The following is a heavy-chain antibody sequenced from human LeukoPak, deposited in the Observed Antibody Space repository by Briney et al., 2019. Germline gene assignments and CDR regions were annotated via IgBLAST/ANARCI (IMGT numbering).Heavy chain of an antibody. CDR1: GGSISSSSYY. Sequence: PSETLSLTCTVSGGSISSSSYYWGWIRQPPGKGLEWIGSIYYSGSTYYNPSLKSRVTISVDTSKNQFSLKLSSVTAADTAVYYCARQGTAAGYYYYYYMDVWGKGTTVTVSS. D-gene: IGHD6-13*01. J-gene: IGHJ6*03. CDR3: ARQGTAAGYYYYYYMDV. V-gene: IGHV4-39*07. CDR2: IYYSGST.